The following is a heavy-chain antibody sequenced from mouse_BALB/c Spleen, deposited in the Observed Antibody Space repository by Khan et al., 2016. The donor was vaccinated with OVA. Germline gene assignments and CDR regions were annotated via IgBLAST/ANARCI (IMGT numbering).Heavy chain of an antibody. CDR3: AYGSSYGYFDV. Sequence: EVQLQESGPGLVKPSQSLSLTCTVTGYSITSYYAWNLIRQFPGNKLEWMGYINYSGSTSYIPSLKSRISITRDTSKNQFFLQLNSVTTEDTATYCGAYGSSYGYFDVWGAGTTVTVSS. V-gene: IGHV3-2*02. CDR1: GYSITSYYA. D-gene: IGHD1-1*01. J-gene: IGHJ1*01. CDR2: INYSGST.